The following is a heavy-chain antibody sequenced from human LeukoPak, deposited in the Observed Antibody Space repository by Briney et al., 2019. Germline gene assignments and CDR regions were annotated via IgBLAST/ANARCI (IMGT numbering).Heavy chain of an antibody. CDR3: ARGTPRSHRIQLWTYFDY. CDR1: GFTFSSYA. CDR2: ISYDGSNK. J-gene: IGHJ4*02. Sequence: GGSLRLSCAASGFTFSSYAMHWVRQAPGKGLEWVAVISYDGSNKYYADSVKGRFTISRDNSMNTLYLQMNSLRAEDTAVYYCARGTPRSHRIQLWTYFDYWGQGTLVTVSS. V-gene: IGHV3-30*04. D-gene: IGHD5-18*01.